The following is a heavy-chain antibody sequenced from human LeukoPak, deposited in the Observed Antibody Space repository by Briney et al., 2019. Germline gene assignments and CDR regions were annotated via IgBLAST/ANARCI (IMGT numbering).Heavy chain of an antibody. CDR3: ARVGDYGGKEDY. Sequence: SETLSLTCTVSGGSISSYYWSWIRQPPGKGLEWIGYIYYSGSTNYNPSLKSRVTISVDTSKNQFSLKLSSVTAADTAVYYCARVGDYGGKEDYWGQGTLVTVSS. CDR1: GGSISSYY. J-gene: IGHJ4*02. CDR2: IYYSGST. V-gene: IGHV4-59*01. D-gene: IGHD4-23*01.